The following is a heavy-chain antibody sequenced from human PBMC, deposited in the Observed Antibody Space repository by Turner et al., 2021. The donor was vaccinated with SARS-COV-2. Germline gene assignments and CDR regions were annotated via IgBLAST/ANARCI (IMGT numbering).Heavy chain of an antibody. Sequence: EVQVLESGGRLVQPGGSLTLSCAASGFTFSDYAMSWVRQAPGKGLQWVSTGSGTGSSTYYADSVKGRFSISRDNSKNTLYLQLISLRADDTAVYYCAKSIPSTGFVFDYWGQGTLVTVSS. CDR1: GFTFSDYA. CDR3: AKSIPSTGFVFDY. V-gene: IGHV3-23*01. J-gene: IGHJ4*02. D-gene: IGHD3-9*01. CDR2: GSGTGSST.